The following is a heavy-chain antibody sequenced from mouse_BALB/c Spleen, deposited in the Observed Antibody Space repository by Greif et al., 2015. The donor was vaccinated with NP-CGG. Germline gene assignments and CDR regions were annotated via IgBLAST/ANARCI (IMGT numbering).Heavy chain of an antibody. CDR3: ARLHYDYAMDY. CDR2: IRNKANGYTT. J-gene: IGHJ4*01. V-gene: IGHV7-3*02. D-gene: IGHD1-2*01. Sequence: EVKLMESGGGLVQPGGSLRLSCATSGFTFTDYYMSWVRQPPGKALEWLGFIRNKANGYTTEYSASVKGRFTISRDNSQSILYLQMNTLRAEDSATYYCARLHYDYAMDYWGQGTSVTVSS. CDR1: GFTFTDYY.